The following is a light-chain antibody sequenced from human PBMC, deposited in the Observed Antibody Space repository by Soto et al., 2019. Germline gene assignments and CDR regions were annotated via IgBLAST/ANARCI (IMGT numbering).Light chain of an antibody. CDR2: GAS. V-gene: IGKV3-15*01. CDR3: QQYNNWPRT. Sequence: DIVMTQSPATLSVSPGERATLSYRASQSVSSNLAWYQQKPGQAPRLLIYGASTRATGIPARFSGSGSGTEFTLTISSLQSEDFAVYYCQQYNNWPRTFGPGTKVDIK. CDR1: QSVSSN. J-gene: IGKJ3*01.